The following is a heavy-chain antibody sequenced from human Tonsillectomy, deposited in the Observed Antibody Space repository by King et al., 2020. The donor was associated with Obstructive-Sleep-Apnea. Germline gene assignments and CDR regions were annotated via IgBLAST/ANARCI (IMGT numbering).Heavy chain of an antibody. CDR1: GFTFSRYG. CDR2: IWYDGSNK. V-gene: IGHV3-33*01. Sequence: VQLVQSGGGVGQPGRSLRLSCAASGFTFSRYGMHWVRQAPVKGLESVAVIWYDGSNKYYAESVKCRFTISRENSKNTLYLQMNSLRAEDTAVYYCARVATTVVTPGAFDIWGQGTMVTVSS. J-gene: IGHJ3*02. D-gene: IGHD4-23*01. CDR3: ARVATTVVTPGAFDI.